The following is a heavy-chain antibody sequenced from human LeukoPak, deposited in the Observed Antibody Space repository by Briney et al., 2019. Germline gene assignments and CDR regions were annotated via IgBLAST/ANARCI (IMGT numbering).Heavy chain of an antibody. Sequence: SETLSLTCTVSGGSLSSYYWSWIRQPPGKGLEWIGYIYYSGSTNYNPSLKSRVTISVDTSKNQFSLKLSSVTAADTAVYYCARDAIGDNWFDPWGQGTLVTVSS. CDR2: IYYSGST. CDR3: ARDAIGDNWFDP. CDR1: GGSLSSYY. V-gene: IGHV4-59*01. J-gene: IGHJ5*02.